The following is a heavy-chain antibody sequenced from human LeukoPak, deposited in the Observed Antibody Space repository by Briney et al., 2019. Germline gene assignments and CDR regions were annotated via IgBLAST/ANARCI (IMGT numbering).Heavy chain of an antibody. CDR3: ATTKRGYSYGHRFDY. Sequence: SETLSLTCAVYGGSFSGYYRSWIRQPPGKGLEWIGEINHSGSTNYNPSLKSRVTISVDTSKNQFSLKLSSVTAADTAVYYCATTKRGYSYGHRFDYWGQGTLVTVSS. D-gene: IGHD5-18*01. CDR2: INHSGST. J-gene: IGHJ4*02. V-gene: IGHV4-34*01. CDR1: GGSFSGYY.